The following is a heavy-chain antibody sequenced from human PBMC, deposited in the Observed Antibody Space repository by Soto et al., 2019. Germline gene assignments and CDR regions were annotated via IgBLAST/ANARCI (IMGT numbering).Heavy chain of an antibody. CDR2: RYYSEST. D-gene: IGHD2-15*01. V-gene: IGHV4-31*03. CDR1: GGSITTGGYY. CDR3: ARTKCSGGSCYSWSLDY. Sequence: SETLSLTCTVSGGSITTGGYYWSWIRQLPGKGLEWIGHRYYSESTYYNPSLKSRVSISLDTSKNQFSLKLSFVTAADTAMYYCARTKCSGGSCYSWSLDYWGQGTTVTVSS. J-gene: IGHJ4*03.